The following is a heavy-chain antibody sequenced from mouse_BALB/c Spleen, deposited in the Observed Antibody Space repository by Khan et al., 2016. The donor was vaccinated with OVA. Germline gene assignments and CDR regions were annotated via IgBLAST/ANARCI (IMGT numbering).Heavy chain of an antibody. Sequence: QIQLVQSGPELKKPGETVKISCKASGYTFTNYGMDWVKQAPGKGLKWMGWINTYTGEPTYADDFKGRFAFSLETSASTAYLQINNLKNEDTATYCCGRSEYYRSFAYWGQGTLVTVFA. CDR2: INTYTGEP. CDR3: GRSEYYRSFAY. V-gene: IGHV9-3-1*01. D-gene: IGHD2-14*01. J-gene: IGHJ3*01. CDR1: GYTFTNYG.